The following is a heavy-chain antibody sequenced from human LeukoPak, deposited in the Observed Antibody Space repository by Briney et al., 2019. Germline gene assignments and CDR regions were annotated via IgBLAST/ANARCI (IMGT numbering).Heavy chain of an antibody. J-gene: IGHJ4*02. CDR3: AKDLMKTGYCSGASCYGRTD. D-gene: IGHD2-15*01. Sequence: GGSLRLSCAASGFTFSNFAIHWVRQAPGKGLEWVAVILYDGRNKYYGDSVEGRFTISRDNSKNTVYLEMNSLRAEDTAVYYCAKDLMKTGYCSGASCYGRTDWGQGTLVIVSS. CDR2: ILYDGRNK. CDR1: GFTFSNFA. V-gene: IGHV3-30*18.